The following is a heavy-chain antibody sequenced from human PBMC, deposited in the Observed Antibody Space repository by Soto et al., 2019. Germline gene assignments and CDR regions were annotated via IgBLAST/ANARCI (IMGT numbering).Heavy chain of an antibody. V-gene: IGHV4-31*03. CDR2: ISYSGST. CDR1: AGSISTINYY. CDR3: ARSAQWDGFDP. Sequence: QVQLQESGPGLVRPSQTLSLTCTVSAGSISTINYYWSWXXXXXEKGLEWIGYISYSGSTFYHSSLKSRVTISLDTSKKQFSLTLTSVTAADTAVYYCARSAQWDGFDPWGQGTMVTVSS. D-gene: IGHD2-8*01. J-gene: IGHJ3*01.